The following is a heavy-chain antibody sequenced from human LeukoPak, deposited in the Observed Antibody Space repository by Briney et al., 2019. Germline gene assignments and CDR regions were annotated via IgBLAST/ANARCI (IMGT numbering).Heavy chain of an antibody. CDR1: GFTFSSYW. CDR3: ARDLGSSSWLLDY. Sequence: GGSLRLSCAASGFTFSSYWMSWVRQAPGKGLEWVANIKQDGSEKYYVDSVKGRFTISRDNAKNSLYLQMNSLRAEDTAVYYCARDLGSSSWLLDYWGQGTLVTVSS. J-gene: IGHJ4*02. CDR2: IKQDGSEK. V-gene: IGHV3-7*01. D-gene: IGHD6-13*01.